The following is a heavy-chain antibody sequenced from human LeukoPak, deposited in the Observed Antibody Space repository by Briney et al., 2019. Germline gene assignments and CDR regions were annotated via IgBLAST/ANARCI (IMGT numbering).Heavy chain of an antibody. CDR1: GGSFSGYY. CDR2: TNHSGST. V-gene: IGHV4-34*01. CDR3: ARSMQWLVLKNWFDP. J-gene: IGHJ5*02. Sequence: PSETLSLTCAVYGGSFSGYYWSWIRQPPGKGLEWIGETNHSGSTNYNPSLKSRVTISVDTSKNQFSLKLSSVTAADTAVYYCARSMQWLVLKNWFDPWGQGTLVTVSS. D-gene: IGHD6-19*01.